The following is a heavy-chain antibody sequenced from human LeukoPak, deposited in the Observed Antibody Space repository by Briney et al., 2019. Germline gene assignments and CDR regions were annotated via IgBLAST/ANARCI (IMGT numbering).Heavy chain of an antibody. D-gene: IGHD4-17*01. J-gene: IGHJ4*02. V-gene: IGHV3-53*01. CDR1: GLTVSSNY. CDR2: IYSGGST. Sequence: GGSLRLSCAASGLTVSSNYMSWVRQAPGKGLEWVSVIYSGGSTYYAESVKGRFTISRDNSKNTLYLQMNSLRAEDTAVYYCARGSYGDYVYYFDYWGQGTLVTVSS. CDR3: ARGSYGDYVYYFDY.